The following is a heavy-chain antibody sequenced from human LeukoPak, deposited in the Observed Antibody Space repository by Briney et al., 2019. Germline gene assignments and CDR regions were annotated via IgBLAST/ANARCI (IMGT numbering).Heavy chain of an antibody. CDR1: GFTFSTYW. V-gene: IGHV3-74*01. CDR3: ARDQKGLAVAGTFGCGAFDI. CDR2: INSDGSST. D-gene: IGHD6-19*01. Sequence: PGGSLRLSCAASGFTFSTYWMHWVRQAPGKGLVWVSRINSDGSSTNYADSVKGRFTISRDNSKNTLYLQMNSLRAEDTAVYYCARDQKGLAVAGTFGCGAFDIWGQGTMVTVSS. J-gene: IGHJ3*02.